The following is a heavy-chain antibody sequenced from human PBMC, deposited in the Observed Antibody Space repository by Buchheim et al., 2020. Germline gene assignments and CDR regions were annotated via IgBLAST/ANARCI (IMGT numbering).Heavy chain of an antibody. CDR3: ARDGSYYDILTGYWRYYFDY. CDR1: GFTFSSYA. V-gene: IGHV3-30*04. Sequence: QVQLVESGGGVVQPGRSLRLSCAASGFTFSSYAMHWVRQAPGKGLEWVAVISYDGSNKYYADSVKGRFTISRDNSKNTVYLQMNSLRAEDTAVYYCARDGSYYDILTGYWRYYFDYWGQGTL. J-gene: IGHJ4*02. D-gene: IGHD3-9*01. CDR2: ISYDGSNK.